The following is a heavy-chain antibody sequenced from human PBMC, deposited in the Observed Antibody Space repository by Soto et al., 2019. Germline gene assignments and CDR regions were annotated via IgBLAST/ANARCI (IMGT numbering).Heavy chain of an antibody. V-gene: IGHV3-30*18. J-gene: IGHJ4*02. CDR3: AKTVLLWFGELIDY. CDR2: ISYDGSNK. D-gene: IGHD3-10*01. Sequence: GGSLRLSCAASGFTFSSYGMHWVRQAPGKGLEWVAVISYDGSNKYYADSVKGRFTISRDNSKNTLYLQMNSLRAEDTAVYYCAKTVLLWFGELIDYWGQGTLVTVSS. CDR1: GFTFSSYG.